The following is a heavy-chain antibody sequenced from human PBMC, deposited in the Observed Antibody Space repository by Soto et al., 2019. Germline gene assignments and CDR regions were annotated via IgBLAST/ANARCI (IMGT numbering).Heavy chain of an antibody. CDR1: GFTFSSYA. J-gene: IGHJ4*02. CDR3: ARDNGWLDY. CDR2: ISYDGSNK. D-gene: IGHD6-19*01. Sequence: GGSLRLSCAASGFTFSSYAMHWVRQAPGKGLEWVAVISYDGSNKYYADSVKGRFTISRDNSKNTLYLQMNSLRAEDTAVYYCARDNGWLDYWGQGTLVTVSS. V-gene: IGHV3-30-3*01.